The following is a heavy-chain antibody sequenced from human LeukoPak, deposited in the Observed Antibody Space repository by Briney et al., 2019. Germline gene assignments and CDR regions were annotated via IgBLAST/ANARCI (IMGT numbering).Heavy chain of an antibody. Sequence: GGSLRLSCAASGFTFRSYSMNWVRQAPGKGLEWVSSISSSSSYIYYADSVKGRFTISRDNAKNSLYLQMNSLRAEDTAVYYCARVGGSGWLYDYWGQGTLVTVSS. J-gene: IGHJ4*02. V-gene: IGHV3-21*01. CDR1: GFTFRSYS. CDR3: ARVGGSGWLYDY. CDR2: ISSSSSYI. D-gene: IGHD6-19*01.